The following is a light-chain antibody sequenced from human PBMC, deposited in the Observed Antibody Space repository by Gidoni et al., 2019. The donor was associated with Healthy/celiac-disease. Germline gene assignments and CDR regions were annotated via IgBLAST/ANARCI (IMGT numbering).Light chain of an antibody. J-gene: IGLJ2*01. CDR3: QAWDSSTVV. CDR1: KLGNKF. CDR2: QDS. V-gene: IGLV3-1*01. Sequence: SYEVTQPPSVSVSRGQPASITCSGDKLGNKFACWYQQKPGQSPVLVIYQDSKRPSGIPERFSGSNSGNTATLTISGAQAMDEADYYCQAWDSSTVVFGGGTKLTVL.